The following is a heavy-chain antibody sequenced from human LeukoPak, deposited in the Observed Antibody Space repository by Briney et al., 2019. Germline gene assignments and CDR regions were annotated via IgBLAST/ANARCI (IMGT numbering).Heavy chain of an antibody. CDR1: GYSFTSYW. J-gene: IGHJ4*02. V-gene: IGHV5-10-1*01. CDR3: ATFHYDILTGYSLFDY. Sequence: GESLKISCKGSGYSFTSYWIGWVRQMPGKGLEWMGRIDPSDSYTNYSPSFQGHVTISADKSISTAYLQWSSLKASDTAMYYCATFHYDILTGYSLFDYWGQGTLVTVSS. D-gene: IGHD3-9*01. CDR2: IDPSDSYT.